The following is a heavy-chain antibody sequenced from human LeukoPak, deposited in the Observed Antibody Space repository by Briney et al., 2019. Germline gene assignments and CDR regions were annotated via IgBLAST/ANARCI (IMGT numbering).Heavy chain of an antibody. Sequence: PGRSLRLSCAASGFTFSRNSMNWVRQAPGKGLVWVSRINSDGSSTNYADSVKGRLTISRDNAKSTLYLQMNSLKAEDTAVYYCARELGDMDVWGKGTTVTISS. J-gene: IGHJ6*03. CDR2: INSDGSST. D-gene: IGHD1-26*01. CDR3: ARELGDMDV. CDR1: GFTFSRNS. V-gene: IGHV3-74*01.